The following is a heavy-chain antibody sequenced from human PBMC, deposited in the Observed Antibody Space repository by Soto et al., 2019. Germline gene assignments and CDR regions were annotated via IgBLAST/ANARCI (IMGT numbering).Heavy chain of an antibody. V-gene: IGHV1-3*01. CDR3: AQDRRDTAMAY. CDR1: GYTFTSYA. Sequence: ASVKVSCKASGYTFTSYAMHCVRQAPGQRLEWMGWINAGNGNTKYSQKFQGRVTITRDTSASTAYMELSSLRSEDTAVYYCAQDRRDTAMAYWGQGTMVTVSS. D-gene: IGHD5-18*01. J-gene: IGHJ3*01. CDR2: INAGNGNT.